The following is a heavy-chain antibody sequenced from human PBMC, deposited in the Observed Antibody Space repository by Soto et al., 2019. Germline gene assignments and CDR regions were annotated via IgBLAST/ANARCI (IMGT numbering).Heavy chain of an antibody. D-gene: IGHD3-10*01. V-gene: IGHV1-69*10. Sequence: SVQVSCKTSRHNFKNSVSVGVRQAPGQGLEWMGGTIPALGKTHYIEKFQGRVTITVYDATRTVYMEVRDLTSEDTAIYYCARGPFRPSAMDFWVQGTTVTVSS. CDR2: TIPALGKT. J-gene: IGHJ6*02. CDR3: ARGPFRPSAMDF. CDR1: RHNFKNSV.